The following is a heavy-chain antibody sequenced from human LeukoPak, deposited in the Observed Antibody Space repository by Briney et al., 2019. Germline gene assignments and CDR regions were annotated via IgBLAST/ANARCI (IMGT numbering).Heavy chain of an antibody. D-gene: IGHD4-17*01. CDR3: ARGVSTVTTSADY. J-gene: IGHJ4*02. CDR1: GDTFTSYD. CDR2: MNPNSGNT. Sequence: ASVKVSCKASGDTFTSYDINWVRQATGQGLEWMGWMNPNSGNTGYAQKFQGRVTMTRNTSISTAYMELSSLRSEDTAVYYCARGVSTVTTSADYWGQGTLVTVSS. V-gene: IGHV1-8*01.